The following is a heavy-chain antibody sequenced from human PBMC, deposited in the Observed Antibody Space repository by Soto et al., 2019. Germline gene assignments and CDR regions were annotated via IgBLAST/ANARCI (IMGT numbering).Heavy chain of an antibody. CDR1: GVTFSSYA. D-gene: IGHD2-21*02. Sequence: SAKVSCKASGVTFSSYALSSARQATGQGLEWXGGXXPXSXXXNXXXKFQGRVTITADESTSTAYMELSSLRSEDTAVYYCAQKPRGDSLQHWGQGTLVTASS. CDR2: XXPXSXXX. J-gene: IGHJ1*01. V-gene: IGHV1-69*13. CDR3: AQKPRGDSLQH.